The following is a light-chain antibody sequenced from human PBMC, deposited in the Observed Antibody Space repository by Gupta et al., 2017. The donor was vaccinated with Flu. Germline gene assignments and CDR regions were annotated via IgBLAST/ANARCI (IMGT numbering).Light chain of an antibody. CDR3: QQYYSTPPT. Sequence: DILMTRSPDPTALPVRESAATNCKSSQSVLYSSNNKNYLAWYHQKPGQPPKLLIYWASTRESGVPDRFSGSGSGTDFTLTISSLQAEDVAVYYCQQYYSTPPTFGPGTKVEIK. CDR1: QSVLYSSNNKNY. V-gene: IGKV4-1*01. J-gene: IGKJ3*01. CDR2: WAS.